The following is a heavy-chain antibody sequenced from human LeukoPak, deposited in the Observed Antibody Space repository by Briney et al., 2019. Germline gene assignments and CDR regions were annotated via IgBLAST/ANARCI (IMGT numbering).Heavy chain of an antibody. CDR2: ISSSGSYI. D-gene: IGHD5-18*01. CDR3: ARGSGVQVWSSLDY. J-gene: IGHJ4*02. V-gene: IGHV3-21*01. Sequence: SGGSLRLSCAASGFIFSNYGIHWVRQAPGKGLEWVSSISSSGSYIYYADSLKGRFTISRDNAKNSLHLQMNSLRAEDTAVYYCARGSGVQVWSSLDYWGQGTLVTVSS. CDR1: GFIFSNYG.